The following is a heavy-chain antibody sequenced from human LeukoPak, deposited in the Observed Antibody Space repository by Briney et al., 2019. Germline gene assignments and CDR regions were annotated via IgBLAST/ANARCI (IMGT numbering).Heavy chain of an antibody. D-gene: IGHD2-2*01. V-gene: IGHV3-53*01. CDR2: LSSGDNT. CDR3: ARRYCSTCPTGHAFDL. J-gene: IGHJ3*01. Sequence: SGGSLRLSCAASGFSVSFYYMSWVRQAPGRGLEWVSALSSGDNTHYADSVNGRFTISRDNSKNTLYLQLNSLRAEDTAVYYCARRYCSTCPTGHAFDLWGQGTMVTVSS. CDR1: GFSVSFYY.